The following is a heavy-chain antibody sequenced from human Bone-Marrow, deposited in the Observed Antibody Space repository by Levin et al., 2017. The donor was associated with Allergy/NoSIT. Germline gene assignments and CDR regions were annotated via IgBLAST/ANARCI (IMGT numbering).Heavy chain of an antibody. CDR1: GFTFSSSN. J-gene: IGHJ3*02. Sequence: SCAASGFTFSSSNMNWVRQAPGKGLEWVSYISSNSGSIYYVDSVKGRFTISRDNAKNSLYLQMNSLKAEDTAVYYCARDYYDSSAFIWGQGTMVTVSS. V-gene: IGHV3-48*01. CDR3: ARDYYDSSAFI. CDR2: ISSNSGSI. D-gene: IGHD3-22*01.